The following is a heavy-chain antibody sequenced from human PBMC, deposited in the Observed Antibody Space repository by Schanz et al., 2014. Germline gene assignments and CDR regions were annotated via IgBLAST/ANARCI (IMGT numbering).Heavy chain of an antibody. Sequence: EVQLVESGGGLVQPGGSLRLCCVASGFTFSRYWMTWVRQAPGKGLEWVANIKEDGSQKYYLDSVKGRFTISRDNARNSLYLQMTSLRAEDTALYYCTRDRAYHSFDYWGQGTLVTVSS. CDR2: IKEDGSQK. J-gene: IGHJ4*02. CDR3: TRDRAYHSFDY. CDR1: GFTFSRYW. V-gene: IGHV3-7*01. D-gene: IGHD1-26*01.